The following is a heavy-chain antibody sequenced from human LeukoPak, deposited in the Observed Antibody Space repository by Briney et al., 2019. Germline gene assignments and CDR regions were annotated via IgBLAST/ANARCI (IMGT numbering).Heavy chain of an antibody. CDR1: GGSISSYY. J-gene: IGHJ6*03. CDR3: ARGYYCSSTSCPPFSYYYYYYMDV. V-gene: IGHV4-59*01. D-gene: IGHD2-2*01. CDR2: IYYSGST. Sequence: SETLSLTCTVSGGSISSYYWSWIRQPPGKGLEWIGYIYYSGSTNYNPSLKSRATISVDTSKNQFSLKLSSVTAADTAVYYCARGYYCSSTSCPPFSYYYYYYMDVWGKGTTVTVSS.